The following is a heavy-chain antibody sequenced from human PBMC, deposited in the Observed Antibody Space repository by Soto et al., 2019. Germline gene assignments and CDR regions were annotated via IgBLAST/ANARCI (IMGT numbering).Heavy chain of an antibody. V-gene: IGHV4-30-2*01. Sequence: SETLSLTCAGPGDSISSGGYSWSWIRQPPGKGLEWIGYIYHSGSTYYNPSLKSRVTISVDRSKNQFSLKLSSVTAADTAVYYCARVPDRWGQGTLVTVSS. J-gene: IGHJ5*02. D-gene: IGHD2-2*01. CDR3: ARVPDR. CDR2: IYHSGST. CDR1: GDSISSGGYS.